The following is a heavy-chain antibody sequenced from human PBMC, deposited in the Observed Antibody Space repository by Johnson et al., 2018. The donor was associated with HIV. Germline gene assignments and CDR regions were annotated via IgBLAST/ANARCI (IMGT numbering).Heavy chain of an antibody. J-gene: IGHJ3*02. D-gene: IGHD2-2*01. V-gene: IGHV3-9*01. Sequence: VQLVESGGGLVQPGRSLRLSCAASGFTFDDYAMHWVRQAPGKGLEWVSGISWDSGSIGYADSVKGRLPISRDNAKNSLYLQMNSLRAEDTALYYCAKDSYCSSTSCLGNAFDIWGQGTMVTVSS. CDR1: GFTFDDYA. CDR2: ISWDSGSI. CDR3: AKDSYCSSTSCLGNAFDI.